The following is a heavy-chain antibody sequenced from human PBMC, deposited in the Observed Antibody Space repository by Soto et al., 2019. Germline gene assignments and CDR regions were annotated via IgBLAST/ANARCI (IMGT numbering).Heavy chain of an antibody. J-gene: IGHJ3*02. Sequence: EVQLEESGGDLVQPGGSLRLSCAASGFTLSAYWMTWVRQAPGKGLEWVANINRDGSKKSYLDSVRGRSTISRANVGNSLYLQMDSLRADDTALYYCARDVSPGSSSLYLDAFDIWGQGTMVTVSS. CDR2: INRDGSKK. CDR3: ARDVSPGSSSLYLDAFDI. V-gene: IGHV3-7*05. D-gene: IGHD6-13*01. CDR1: GFTLSAYW.